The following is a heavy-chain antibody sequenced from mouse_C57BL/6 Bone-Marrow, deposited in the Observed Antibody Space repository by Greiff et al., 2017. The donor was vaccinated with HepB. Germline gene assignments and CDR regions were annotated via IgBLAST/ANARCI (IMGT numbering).Heavy chain of an antibody. CDR2: IWSGGST. D-gene: IGHD2-4*01. V-gene: IGHV2-2*01. CDR3: ASSMSTRYRYFDV. Sequence: VQLQQSGPGLVQPSQCLSISCTVSGFSFTSYGVHWVRQSPGKGLEWLGVIWSGGSTDKNAAFISRLCISKDNSKTQVFFKMNSLQAEDTTIYYCASSMSTRYRYFDVWGTGTTVTVSS. J-gene: IGHJ1*03. CDR1: GFSFTSYG.